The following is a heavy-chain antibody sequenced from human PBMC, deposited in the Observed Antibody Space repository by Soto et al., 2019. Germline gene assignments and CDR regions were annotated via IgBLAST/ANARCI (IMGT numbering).Heavy chain of an antibody. CDR2: ISPKSGGT. J-gene: IGHJ4*02. V-gene: IGHV1-2*02. D-gene: IGHD6-19*01. CDR3: ARPPGYISDWYYFDR. CDR1: GYTFIDYY. Sequence: QVQLVQSGSEGKKPGASFKVSCEAPGYTFIDYYMHWVRQAPGQGFEWMGRISPKSGGTNYAQKFQGRVTMTWDTSINAAYMERNSLMSEDTAVYYCARPPGYISDWYYFDRWGQGTLVTVSS.